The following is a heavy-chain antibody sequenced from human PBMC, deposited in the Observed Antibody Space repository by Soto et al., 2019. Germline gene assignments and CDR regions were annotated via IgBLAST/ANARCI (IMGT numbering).Heavy chain of an antibody. Sequence: ASVKVSCKASGYTFTSYYMHWVRQAPGQGLEWMGIINPSGGSTSYAQKFQGRVTMTRDTSTSTVYMELSSLRSEDTAVYYCARDQRKYDFWSGSNNWFDPWGQGTLVTVSS. CDR1: GYTFTSYY. V-gene: IGHV1-46*03. D-gene: IGHD3-3*01. CDR2: INPSGGST. CDR3: ARDQRKYDFWSGSNNWFDP. J-gene: IGHJ5*02.